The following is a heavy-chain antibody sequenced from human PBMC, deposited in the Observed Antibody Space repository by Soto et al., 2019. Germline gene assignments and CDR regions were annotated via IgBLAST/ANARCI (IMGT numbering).Heavy chain of an antibody. J-gene: IGHJ4*02. CDR2: IWYDGNDK. CDR3: ARDRHSSSSGYFEY. D-gene: IGHD6-6*01. V-gene: IGHV3-33*01. CDR1: GFTFSSYG. Sequence: QVQLVESGGGVVHPGRSLRLSCAASGFTFSSYGMHWVRQAPGKGLEWVAVIWYDGNDKYYADFVKGRFTISRDNAKNTVSLQMNSLRAEDTAVYYCARDRHSSSSGYFEYWGQGTLVTVSS.